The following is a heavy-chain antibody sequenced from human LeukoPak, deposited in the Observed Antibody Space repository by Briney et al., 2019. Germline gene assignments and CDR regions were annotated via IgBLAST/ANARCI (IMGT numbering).Heavy chain of an antibody. D-gene: IGHD2-8*02. Sequence: GGSLRLPCAASGFTVRSYAMSWVRQAPGKGLEWVATVSLSGDNTYYVDSVKGRFTISRDNSKNTLYLQMYSLRAEDTAVYYCAKRASPAWYYFDCWGQGTLVTVSS. CDR1: GFTVRSYA. CDR3: AKRASPAWYYFDC. J-gene: IGHJ4*02. CDR2: VSLSGDNT. V-gene: IGHV3-23*01.